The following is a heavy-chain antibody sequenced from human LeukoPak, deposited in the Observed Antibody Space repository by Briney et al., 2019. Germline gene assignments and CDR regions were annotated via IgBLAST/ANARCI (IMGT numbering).Heavy chain of an antibody. CDR3: VRGGGHFDP. D-gene: IGHD2/OR15-2a*01. CDR2: IKQDGSVK. CDR1: GFSFSGYW. J-gene: IGHJ5*02. Sequence: GGSLRLSCAASGFSFSGYWMSWVRQTPGKGLEWVANIKQDGSVKNSVDSMKGRFTISRDNTKNSLYLEMNSLKAEDTAVYYCVRGGGHFDPWGQGTLVTVSS. V-gene: IGHV3-7*03.